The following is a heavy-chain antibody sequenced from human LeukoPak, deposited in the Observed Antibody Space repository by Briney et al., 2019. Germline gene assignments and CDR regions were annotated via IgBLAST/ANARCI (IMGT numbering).Heavy chain of an antibody. Sequence: SETLSLTCAVYGGSFSGYYWSWIRQPPGKGLEWIGYIYYSGSTNYNPSLKSRVTISVDTSKNQFSLKLSSVTAADTAVYYCARAIVGATADWGQGTLVTVSS. CDR2: IYYSGST. D-gene: IGHD1-26*01. CDR1: GGSFSGYY. V-gene: IGHV4-59*01. J-gene: IGHJ4*02. CDR3: ARAIVGATAD.